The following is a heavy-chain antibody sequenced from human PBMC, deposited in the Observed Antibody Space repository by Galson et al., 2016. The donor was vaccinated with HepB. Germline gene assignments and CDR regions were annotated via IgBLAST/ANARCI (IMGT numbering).Heavy chain of an antibody. CDR3: ARERGYCSGGLNCQHYNYYGMNV. CDR1: GFTFSSYS. V-gene: IGHV3-48*02. J-gene: IGHJ6*02. CDR2: ISSSSSTI. D-gene: IGHD2-15*01. Sequence: SLRLSCAASGFTFSSYSLDWVRQAPGRGLEWIAYISSSSSTIYYADSVKGRFTISRDNAKDSLHLQMDSLRDEDTAVYYCARERGYCSGGLNCQHYNYYGMNVWGQGTTVTVSS.